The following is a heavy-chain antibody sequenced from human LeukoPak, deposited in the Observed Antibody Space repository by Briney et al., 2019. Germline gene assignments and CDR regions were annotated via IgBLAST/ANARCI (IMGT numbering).Heavy chain of an antibody. CDR3: ARDSGYSSSWAFDY. Sequence: GGSLKLSCAASGFTFDDYGMSWVRQAPGKGLEWVSGINWNGDSTGYGDSVKGRFTISRDNSKNTLYLQMNSLRAEDTAVYYCARDSGYSSSWAFDYWGLGTLVTVSS. D-gene: IGHD6-13*01. CDR2: INWNGDST. V-gene: IGHV3-20*04. CDR1: GFTFDDYG. J-gene: IGHJ4*02.